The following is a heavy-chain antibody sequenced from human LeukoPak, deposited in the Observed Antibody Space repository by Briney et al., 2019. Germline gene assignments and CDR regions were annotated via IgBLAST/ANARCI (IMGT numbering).Heavy chain of an antibody. CDR3: ARGYCSSTSCQDYFDY. CDR1: GYTFTGYY. D-gene: IGHD2-2*01. V-gene: IGHV1-2*02. Sequence: ASVKVSCKACGYTFTGYYMHWVRQAPGQGLEWMGWINPNSGGTNYAQKFQGRVTMTRDTSISTAYMELSRLRSDDTAVYYCARGYCSSTSCQDYFDYWGQGTLVTVSS. J-gene: IGHJ4*02. CDR2: INPNSGGT.